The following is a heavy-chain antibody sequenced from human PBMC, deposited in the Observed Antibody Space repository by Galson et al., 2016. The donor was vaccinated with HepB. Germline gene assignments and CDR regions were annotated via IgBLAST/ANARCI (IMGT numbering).Heavy chain of an antibody. J-gene: IGHJ6*02. Sequence: ETLSLTCTVSGGSISSSGYYWGWIRQPPGKGLEWIGSIYYSGSTYYNPSLKSRVTISVDTSKNQFSLKLSSVTAADTAVYYCARHQIRYCSSTSCYSDGMGVWGQATTVTVSS. CDR2: IYYSGST. V-gene: IGHV4-39*01. D-gene: IGHD2-2*01. CDR1: GGSISSSGYY. CDR3: ARHQIRYCSSTSCYSDGMGV.